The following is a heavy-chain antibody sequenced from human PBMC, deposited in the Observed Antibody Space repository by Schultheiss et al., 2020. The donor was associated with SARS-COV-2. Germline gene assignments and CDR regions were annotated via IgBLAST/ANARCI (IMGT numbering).Heavy chain of an antibody. Sequence: SQTLSLTCAVYGGSFSGYYWSWIRQPPGKGLEWIGEINHSGSTNYNPSLKSRVTISVDTSKNQFSLKLSSVTAADTAVYYCARSRMITFGGVIVPPSNWFDPWGQGTLVTVSS. V-gene: IGHV4-34*01. D-gene: IGHD3-16*02. J-gene: IGHJ5*02. CDR1: GGSFSGYY. CDR2: INHSGST. CDR3: ARSRMITFGGVIVPPSNWFDP.